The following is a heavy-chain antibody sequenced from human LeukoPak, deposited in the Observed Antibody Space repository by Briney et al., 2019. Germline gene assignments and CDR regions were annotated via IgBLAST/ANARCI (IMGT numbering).Heavy chain of an antibody. CDR2: INHSGST. V-gene: IGHV4-34*01. J-gene: IGHJ6*02. D-gene: IGHD2-2*01. CDR3: ARGPGIVVVPAARYYYYGMDV. CDR1: GGSFSGYY. Sequence: SETLSLTCAVYGGSFSGYYWSWIRQPPGKGLEWIGEINHSGSTNYNPSLKSRVTISVDTSKNQFSLKLSSVTAADTAVYYCARGPGIVVVPAARYYYYGMDVWGQGTLVTVSS.